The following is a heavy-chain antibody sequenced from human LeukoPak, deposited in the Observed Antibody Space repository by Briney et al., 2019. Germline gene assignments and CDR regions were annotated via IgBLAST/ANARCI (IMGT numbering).Heavy chain of an antibody. CDR3: TRDWALYSNPTHFDY. J-gene: IGHJ4*02. V-gene: IGHV3-49*04. D-gene: IGHD6-13*01. CDR2: IRSKAYGGTT. CDR1: GFTFGDYA. Sequence: PGGSLRLSCTASGFTFGDYAMSWVRQAPGKGLEWVGFIRSKAYGGTTEYAASVKGRFTISRDDSKSIAYLQMNSLKTEDTAVYYCTRDWALYSNPTHFDYWGQGTLVTVSS.